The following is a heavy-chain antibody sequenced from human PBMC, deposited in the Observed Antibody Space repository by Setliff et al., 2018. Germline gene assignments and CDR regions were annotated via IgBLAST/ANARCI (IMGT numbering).Heavy chain of an antibody. V-gene: IGHV4-61*10. Sequence: SETLSLTCTVSDDSISSRHYYWSWIRQPAGKGLEWIGFIYHDGNPKFNPSVNYNPSLKSRVTMSIDKSKNQFSLNLRSVTAADAAVYYCARGGRGLIYNLGQGTQVTVSS. D-gene: IGHD2-21*01. CDR2: IYHDGNP. J-gene: IGHJ4*02. CDR1: DDSISSRHYY. CDR3: ARGGRGLIYN.